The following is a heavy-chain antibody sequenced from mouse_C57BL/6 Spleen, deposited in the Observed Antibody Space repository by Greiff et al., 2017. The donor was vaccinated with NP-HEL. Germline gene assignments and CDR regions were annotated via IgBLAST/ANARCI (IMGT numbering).Heavy chain of an antibody. D-gene: IGHD2-3*01. J-gene: IGHJ3*01. V-gene: IGHV5-17*01. CDR3: ASPGIYDGYYVFAY. CDR2: ISSGSSTI. CDR1: GFTFSDYG. Sequence: EVQLVESGGGLVKPGGSLKLSCAASGFTFSDYGMHWVRQAPEQGLEWVAYISSGSSTIYYADTVKGRFTFSRDNAKNTLFLQMTSLRSEETAMYYCASPGIYDGYYVFAYWGQGTPVTVSA.